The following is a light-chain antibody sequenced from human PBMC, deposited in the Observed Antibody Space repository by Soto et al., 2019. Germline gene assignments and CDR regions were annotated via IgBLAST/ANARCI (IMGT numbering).Light chain of an antibody. Sequence: DIQMTQSPSSLSASVGDRVTITCRASQSISSYLNWYQQKPGKAPKLLIYAASSLQSGVPSRFSGSGSGTDCTLTVSSLQPEDFATYYCQQSYSTHHTFGQGTKLEIK. CDR3: QQSYSTHHT. V-gene: IGKV1-39*01. J-gene: IGKJ2*01. CDR2: AAS. CDR1: QSISSY.